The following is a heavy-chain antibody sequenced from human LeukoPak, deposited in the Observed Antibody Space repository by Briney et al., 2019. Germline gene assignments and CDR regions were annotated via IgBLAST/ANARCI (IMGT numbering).Heavy chain of an antibody. D-gene: IGHD3-22*01. V-gene: IGHV4-61*01. Sequence: PSETLSLTCTVSGDSVSSGSYYRSWIRQPPGKGLEWIGYIYYSGSTNYNPSLKSRVTISVDTSKNQFSLKLSSVTAADTAVYYCARRPGGYYYDSSGYDYWGQGTLVTVSS. CDR3: ARRPGGYYYDSSGYDY. J-gene: IGHJ4*02. CDR1: GDSVSSGSYY. CDR2: IYYSGST.